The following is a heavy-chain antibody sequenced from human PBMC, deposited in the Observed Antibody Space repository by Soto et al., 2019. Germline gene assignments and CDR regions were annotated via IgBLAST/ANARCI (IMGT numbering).Heavy chain of an antibody. Sequence: GGSLRLSCAASGFTFSSYAMSWVRQAPGKGLEWVSAISGSGGSTYYADSVKGRFTISRDNSKNTLYLQMNSLRAEDTAVYYCARDPLPRSGWSGFDYWGQGTLVTVSS. CDR2: ISGSGGST. CDR3: ARDPLPRSGWSGFDY. V-gene: IGHV3-23*01. J-gene: IGHJ4*02. D-gene: IGHD6-19*01. CDR1: GFTFSSYA.